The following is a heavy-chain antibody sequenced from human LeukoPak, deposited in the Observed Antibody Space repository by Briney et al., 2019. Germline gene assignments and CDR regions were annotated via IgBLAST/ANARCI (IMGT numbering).Heavy chain of an antibody. CDR3: ARDRVGYCSSTSCYG. J-gene: IGHJ4*02. Sequence: GGSLRLSCAASGFTFSSYSMNWVRQAPGKGLEWVSSISSSSINIYYADSVKGRFTSSRDNAKNSLYLQMNSLRAEDTAVYYCARDRVGYCSSTSCYGWGQGTLVTVSS. D-gene: IGHD2-2*01. CDR2: ISSSSINI. CDR1: GFTFSSYS. V-gene: IGHV3-21*01.